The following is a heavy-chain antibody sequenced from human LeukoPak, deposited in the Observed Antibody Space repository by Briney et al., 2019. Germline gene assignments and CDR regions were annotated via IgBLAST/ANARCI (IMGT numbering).Heavy chain of an antibody. V-gene: IGHV3-23*01. CDR1: GFTSSNYA. CDR2: ISGTGSTT. CDR3: AVLSWNPYYFDY. D-gene: IGHD3-16*02. Sequence: PGGSLRLSCAASGFTSSNYAMSWVRQAPGKGPEWVSAISGTGSTTHYGDSVKGRFTISRDNSKNTLYLQVDSLRADDTAVYYCAVLSWNPYYFDYWGQGSLVTVSS. J-gene: IGHJ4*02.